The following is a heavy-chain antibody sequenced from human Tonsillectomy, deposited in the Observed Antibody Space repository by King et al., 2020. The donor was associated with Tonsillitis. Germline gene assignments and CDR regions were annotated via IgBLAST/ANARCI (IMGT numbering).Heavy chain of an antibody. CDR2: INPNSGGT. CDR1: GYTFTGYY. CDR3: AREGVAGTLGCDYGMDV. J-gene: IGHJ6*02. Sequence: VQLVESGAEVKKPGASVKVSCKASGYTFTGYYMHWVRQAPGQGLEWMGRINPNSGGTNYAQKFQGRVTMTRDTSISTAYMELSRLRSDDAVVYYCAREGVAGTLGCDYGMDVWGQGTTVTVSS. D-gene: IGHD6-19*01. V-gene: IGHV1-2*05.